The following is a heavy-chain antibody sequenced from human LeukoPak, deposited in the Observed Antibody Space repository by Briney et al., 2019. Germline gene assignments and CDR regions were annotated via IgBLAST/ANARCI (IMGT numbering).Heavy chain of an antibody. Sequence: GESLKISCKGSGYRFTGYWIGWVRQMPGKGLEWMGIIYPGDSDTRYSPSFEGQITISADKSITTAYLQWSSLKASDTAIYYCAKSSLGFYEPNPNWFDPWGQGTLVTVSS. CDR2: IYPGDSDT. J-gene: IGHJ5*02. CDR3: AKSSLGFYEPNPNWFDP. D-gene: IGHD5/OR15-5a*01. CDR1: GYRFTGYW. V-gene: IGHV5-51*01.